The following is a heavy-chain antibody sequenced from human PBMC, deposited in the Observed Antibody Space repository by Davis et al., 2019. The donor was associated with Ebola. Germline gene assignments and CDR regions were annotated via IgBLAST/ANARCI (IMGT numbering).Heavy chain of an antibody. CDR2: ISYDGSNK. J-gene: IGHJ6*04. Sequence: GESLKISCAASGFTFSSYAMHWVRQAPGKGLEWVAVISYDGSNKYYADSVKGRFTISRDNSKNTLYLQMNSLRVEDTAVYYCARATGMDVWGKGTTVTVSS. CDR1: GFTFSSYA. CDR3: ARATGMDV. V-gene: IGHV3-30-3*01.